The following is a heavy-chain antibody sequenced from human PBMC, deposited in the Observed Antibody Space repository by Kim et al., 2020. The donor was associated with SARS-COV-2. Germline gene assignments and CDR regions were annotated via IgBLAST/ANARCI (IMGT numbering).Heavy chain of an antibody. D-gene: IGHD2-15*01. Sequence: GGSLRLSCAASGFTFSTYDMSWVRQAPGKGLEWVSAISSSGEGTCYADSVKGRFTISRDNSRDTLYLQLNNLRAEDTAVYSCVKWRFCSGGRCAQFFQHWGPGTPVSVSS. J-gene: IGHJ1*01. V-gene: IGHV3-23*01. CDR1: GFTFSTYD. CDR3: VKWRFCSGGRCAQFFQH. CDR2: ISSSGEGT.